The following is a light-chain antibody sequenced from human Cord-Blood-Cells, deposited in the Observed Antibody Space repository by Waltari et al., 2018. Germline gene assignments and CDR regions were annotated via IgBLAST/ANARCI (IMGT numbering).Light chain of an antibody. CDR3: CSYAGSSV. CDR2: EGS. V-gene: IGLV2-23*01. Sequence: QSALTQPASVSGSPGQSITISCTGTSSDVGGYNLVSWDQQHQGKAPKLMIYEGSKRPSGVSNRFSGSKSGKTASLTISGLQAEDEADYYCCSYAGSSVFGGGTKLTVL. J-gene: IGLJ2*01. CDR1: SSDVGGYNL.